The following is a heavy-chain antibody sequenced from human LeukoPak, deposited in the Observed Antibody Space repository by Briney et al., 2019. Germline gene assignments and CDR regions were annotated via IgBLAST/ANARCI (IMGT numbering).Heavy chain of an antibody. V-gene: IGHV4-59*08. CDR3: ARHSPRGASHYYGMDV. CDR1: GGSIISHY. Sequence: SETLSLTCTVSGGSIISHYWSWIRQPPGKGLEWIGYIYYSGSTNYNPSLKSRVTISVDTSKNQFSLKLSSATAADTAVYYCARHSPRGASHYYGMDVWGQGTTVTVSS. D-gene: IGHD3-16*01. CDR2: IYYSGST. J-gene: IGHJ6*02.